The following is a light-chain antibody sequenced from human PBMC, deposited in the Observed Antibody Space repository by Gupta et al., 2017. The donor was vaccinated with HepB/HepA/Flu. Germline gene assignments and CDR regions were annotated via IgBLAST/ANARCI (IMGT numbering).Light chain of an antibody. CDR2: AAS. CDR3: LQDYNYLT. J-gene: IGKJ2*01. Sequence: AIQITQSPSSLYASVGDRVIITCRASQGIRDDLAWYQQKPGKPPKLLIYAASTLESGVPSRFSGSGSSTEFTLTISSLQPEDFATYYCLQDYNYLTFGQGTKLEIK. V-gene: IGKV1-6*01. CDR1: QGIRDD.